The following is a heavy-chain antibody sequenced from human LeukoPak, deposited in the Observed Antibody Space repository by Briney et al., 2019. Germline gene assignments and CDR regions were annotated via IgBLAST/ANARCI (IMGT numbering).Heavy chain of an antibody. CDR2: IRSKANSYAT. V-gene: IGHV3-73*01. Sequence: GGSLKLSCAASGFTFSGSAMHWVRQASGKGLEWVGRIRSKANSYATAYAASVKGRFTISRDDSKNTAYLQMNSLKTEDTAVYYCTQTDPTISSASPFDPWGQGTLVTVSS. CDR1: GFTFSGSA. D-gene: IGHD3-3*01. CDR3: TQTDPTISSASPFDP. J-gene: IGHJ5*02.